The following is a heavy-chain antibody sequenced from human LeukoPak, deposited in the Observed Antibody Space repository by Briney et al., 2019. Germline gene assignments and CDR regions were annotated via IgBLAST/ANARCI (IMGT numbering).Heavy chain of an antibody. CDR1: GFTFSTYW. D-gene: IGHD3-10*01. CDR3: ARSTGGFGD. CDR2: IKQDGGVK. V-gene: IGHV3-7*01. Sequence: GGSLRLSCAVSGFTFSTYWMSWVRQAPGKGLEWVASIKQDGGVKYYVDSVKGRFTISRDNAKNSLYLQMNSLRAEDTAVYYCARSTGGFGDWGQGTLVTVSS. J-gene: IGHJ4*02.